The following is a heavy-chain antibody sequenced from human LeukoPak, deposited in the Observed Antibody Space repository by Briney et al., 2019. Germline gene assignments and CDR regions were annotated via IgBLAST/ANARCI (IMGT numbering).Heavy chain of an antibody. CDR3: AREAVAAKERYFDY. D-gene: IGHD2-15*01. Sequence: GGSLRLSCAASGLTFSSYAMHWVRQAPGKGLEYVSAISSNGGSTYYANSVKGRFTISRDNSKNTLYLQMGSLRAEDMAVYYCAREAVAAKERYFDYWGQGTLVTVSS. CDR1: GLTFSSYA. J-gene: IGHJ4*02. V-gene: IGHV3-64*01. CDR2: ISSNGGST.